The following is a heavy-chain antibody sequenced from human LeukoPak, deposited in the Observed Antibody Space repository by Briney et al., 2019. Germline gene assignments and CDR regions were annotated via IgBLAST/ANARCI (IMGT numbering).Heavy chain of an antibody. D-gene: IGHD3-22*01. CDR1: GYTFTSYG. J-gene: IGHJ4*02. CDR2: ISAYNGNT. CDR3: ARVFLDSSGYWGPGY. Sequence: GASVKVSCKASGYTFTSYGISWVRQAPGQGLEWMGWISAYNGNTSYAQKLQGRVTMTTDTSTSTAYMELRSLRSDDTAVYYCARVFLDSSGYWGPGYWGQGTLVTVSS. V-gene: IGHV1-18*01.